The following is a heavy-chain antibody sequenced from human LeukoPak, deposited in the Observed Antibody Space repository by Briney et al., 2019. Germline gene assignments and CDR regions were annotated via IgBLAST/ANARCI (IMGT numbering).Heavy chain of an antibody. CDR2: ISPHSGGT. J-gene: IGHJ4*02. CDR3: ARGLENRPDSDY. V-gene: IGHV1-2*02. D-gene: IGHD1-1*01. CDR1: GYSFTDYL. Sequence: VASVKVSCKASGYSFTDYLMHWVRQAPGQGLEWMGWISPHSGGTSSAQKFQGRVTMTRDTSISTTYMELSTLKSDDTAVYYCARGLENRPDSDYWGQGTLVTVSS.